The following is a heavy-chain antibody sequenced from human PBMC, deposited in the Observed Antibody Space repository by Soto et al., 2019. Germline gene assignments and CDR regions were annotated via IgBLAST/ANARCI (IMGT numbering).Heavy chain of an antibody. V-gene: IGHV3-23*04. J-gene: IGHJ4*02. D-gene: IGHD2-2*01. CDR3: ARRAYCSRTICCHCFDS. CDR2: IITSGGGA. CDR1: GFTFSNAW. Sequence: EVQLVESGGGLVKPGGSLRLSCAASGFTFSNAWMSWVRQAPGKGLEWVSTIITSGGGAFYADSVKGRFTISRDDSKNTLSLQMNSLRAEDTALYYCARRAYCSRTICCHCFDSWGQGTLVTVSS.